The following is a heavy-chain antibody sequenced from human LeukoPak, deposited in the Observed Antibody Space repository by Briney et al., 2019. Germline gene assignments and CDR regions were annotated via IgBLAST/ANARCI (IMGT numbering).Heavy chain of an antibody. CDR3: ARHQYGDYVFGALYYGMDV. CDR2: IYPGDSDT. D-gene: IGHD4-17*01. J-gene: IGHJ6*02. Sequence: GESLKISCKGSGYSFTSYWIGWVRQMPGKGLEWMGIIYPGDSDTRYSPSFQGQVTISADKSISTAYLQWSSLKASDTAMYYCARHQYGDYVFGALYYGMDVWGQGTTVTVSS. V-gene: IGHV5-51*01. CDR1: GYSFTSYW.